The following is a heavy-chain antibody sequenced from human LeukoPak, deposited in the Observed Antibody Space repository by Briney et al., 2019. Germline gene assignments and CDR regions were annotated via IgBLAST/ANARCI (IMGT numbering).Heavy chain of an antibody. D-gene: IGHD3-10*01. CDR1: GGSISSSSYY. CDR2: IYHSGST. CDR3: ARELNSARGFDY. J-gene: IGHJ4*02. V-gene: IGHV4-39*07. Sequence: PSETLSLTCTVSGGSISSSSYYWGWIRQPPGKGLEWIGEIYHSGSTNYNPSLKSRVTISVDKSKNQFSLKLSSVTAADTAVYYCARELNSARGFDYWGQGTLVTVSS.